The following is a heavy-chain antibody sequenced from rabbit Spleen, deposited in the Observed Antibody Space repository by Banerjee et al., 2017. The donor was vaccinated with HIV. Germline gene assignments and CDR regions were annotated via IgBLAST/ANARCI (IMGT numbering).Heavy chain of an antibody. CDR3: ARDTGSSFSTYGMDL. Sequence: QSLEESGGDLVKPGASLTLTCTASGFSFTGGYYMCWVRQAPGKGPEWIACIDTGGGGSTYYASWAKGRFTISKTSSPTVTLQMTSLTAADTATYFCARDTGSSFSTYGMDLWGPGTLVTVS. D-gene: IGHD8-1*01. CDR1: GFSFTGGYY. CDR2: IDTGGGGST. V-gene: IGHV1S40*01. J-gene: IGHJ6*01.